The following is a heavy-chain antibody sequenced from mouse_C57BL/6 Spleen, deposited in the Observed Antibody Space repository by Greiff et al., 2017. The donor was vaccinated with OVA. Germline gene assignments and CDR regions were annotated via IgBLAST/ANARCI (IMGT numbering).Heavy chain of an antibody. CDR2: IYPGSGNT. CDR3: AREGTAQATGAWFAY. V-gene: IGHV1-66*01. CDR1: GYSFTSYY. D-gene: IGHD3-2*02. Sequence: QVQLKESGPELVKPGASVKISCKASGYSFTSYYIHWVKQRPGQGLEWIGWIYPGSGNTKYNEKFKGKATLTADTSSSTAYMQLSSLTSEDSAVYYCAREGTAQATGAWFAYWGQGTLVTVSA. J-gene: IGHJ3*01.